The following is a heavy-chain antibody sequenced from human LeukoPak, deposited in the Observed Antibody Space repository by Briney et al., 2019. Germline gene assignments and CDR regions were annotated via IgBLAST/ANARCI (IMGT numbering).Heavy chain of an antibody. CDR1: GFSFSSFA. CDR2: TPYDGNNK. V-gene: IGHV3-30-3*01. CDR3: ARDGNSGYDLTYYYGMDV. J-gene: IGHJ6*02. Sequence: GGSLRLTCAASGFSFSSFAMHWVRQAPGKGLEWVAVTPYDGNNKYYSDSVKGRFTISRDNSKNTLYLQMNSLRAEDTALYYCARDGNSGYDLTYYYGMDVRGQGTTVTVSS. D-gene: IGHD5-12*01.